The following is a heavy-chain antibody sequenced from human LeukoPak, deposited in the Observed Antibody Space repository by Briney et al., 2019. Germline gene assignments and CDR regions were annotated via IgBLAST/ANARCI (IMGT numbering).Heavy chain of an antibody. CDR1: GFTFSSYA. J-gene: IGHJ4*02. CDR2: ISGSGGST. Sequence: PGGSLRLSCAASGFTFSSYAMSWVRQAPGKGLEWVSAISGSGGSTYYADSVKGRFTISRDNSKNTLYLQMNSLRAEDTAVYYCAKDCNCPYYYDSSGYYPPDYWGQGTLVTASS. CDR3: AKDCNCPYYYDSSGYYPPDY. V-gene: IGHV3-23*01. D-gene: IGHD3-22*01.